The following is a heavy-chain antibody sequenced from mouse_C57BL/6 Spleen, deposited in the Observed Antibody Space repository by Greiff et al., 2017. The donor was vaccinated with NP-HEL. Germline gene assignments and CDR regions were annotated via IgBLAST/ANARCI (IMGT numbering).Heavy chain of an antibody. CDR3: TGMPFAY. V-gene: IGHV6-3*01. J-gene: IGHJ3*01. CDR2: IRLKSDNYAT. Sequence: EVKVEESGGGLVQPGGSMKLSCVASGFTFSNYWMNWVRQSPEKGLEWVAQIRLKSDNYATHYAESVKGRFTISRDDSKSSVYLQMNNLRAEDTGIYYCTGMPFAYWGQGTLVTVSA. CDR1: GFTFSNYW.